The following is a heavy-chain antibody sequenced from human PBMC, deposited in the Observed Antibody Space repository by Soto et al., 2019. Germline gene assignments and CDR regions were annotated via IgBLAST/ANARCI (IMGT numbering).Heavy chain of an antibody. V-gene: IGHV1-46*01. Sequence: ASVKVSCKASGYTITKYYFHWLRQALGHGFERVGIIGPSSGDTNTAPPYQGRLILTRDTSTSTVYLEPCSPTSDDTAAYHCPRAAFCYYKSGYSTVEKWVQGTQVIVS. J-gene: IGHJ4*02. CDR3: PRAAFCYYKSGYSTVEK. D-gene: IGHD3-22*01. CDR2: IGPSSGDT. CDR1: GYTITKYY.